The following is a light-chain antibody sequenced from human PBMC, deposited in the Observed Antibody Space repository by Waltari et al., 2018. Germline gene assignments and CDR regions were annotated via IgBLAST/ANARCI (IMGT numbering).Light chain of an antibody. CDR1: SSNIGAGNT. J-gene: IGLJ1*01. V-gene: IGLV1-40*01. CDR3: QSYDSSLSAYV. Sequence: QSVLTQQRSVSGAPGQRVTISCTGSSSNIGAGNTVHRYQQLPGTARTLLIYGNTNRPSGVPDRFSGSRSGTSASLAITGLQAEDDADYYCQSYDSSLSAYVFGTGTKVTVL. CDR2: GNT.